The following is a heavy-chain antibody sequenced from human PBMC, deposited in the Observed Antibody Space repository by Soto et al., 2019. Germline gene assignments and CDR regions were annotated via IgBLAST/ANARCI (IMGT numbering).Heavy chain of an antibody. CDR1: GGTFSSYA. V-gene: IGHV1-69*13. CDR3: AREPAVAFKCGMDV. D-gene: IGHD3-16*01. Sequence: SVKVSCKASGGTFSSYAISWVRQAPGQGHEWMGGIIPIFGTANYAQKFQGRVTITAGESTSTAYMELSSLMSEDTAVYYCAREPAVAFKCGMDVWGQGTTVTVSS. J-gene: IGHJ6*02. CDR2: IIPIFGTA.